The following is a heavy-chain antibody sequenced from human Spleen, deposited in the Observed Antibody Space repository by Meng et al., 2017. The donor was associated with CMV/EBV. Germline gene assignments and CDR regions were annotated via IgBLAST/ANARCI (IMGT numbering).Heavy chain of an antibody. V-gene: IGHV3-21*04. Sequence: GESLKISCAASGFTFSSYSMNWVRQAPGKGLEWVSSISSSSSYIYYADSVKGRFTISRDNAKNSLYLQMNSLRAEDTAVFYCARGEGCSSTSCYTGWYFDLWGRGTLVTVSS. D-gene: IGHD2-2*02. J-gene: IGHJ2*01. CDR3: ARGEGCSSTSCYTGWYFDL. CDR1: GFTFSSYS. CDR2: ISSSSSYI.